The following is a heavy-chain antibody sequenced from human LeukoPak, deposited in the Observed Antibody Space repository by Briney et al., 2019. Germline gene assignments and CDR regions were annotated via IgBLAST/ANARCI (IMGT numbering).Heavy chain of an antibody. J-gene: IGHJ4*02. D-gene: IGHD6-13*01. Sequence: ASVKVSCKASGGTFSSYAISWVRQAPGQGLEWMGGIIPTFGTANYAQKFQGRVTITADESTSTAYMELSSLRSEDTAVYYCARDTIAAAGFDYWGQGTLVTVSS. V-gene: IGHV1-69*13. CDR2: IIPTFGTA. CDR3: ARDTIAAAGFDY. CDR1: GGTFSSYA.